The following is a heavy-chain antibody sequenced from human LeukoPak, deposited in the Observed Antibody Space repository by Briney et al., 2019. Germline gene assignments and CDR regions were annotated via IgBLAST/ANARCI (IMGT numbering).Heavy chain of an antibody. CDR1: GGSISSYY. V-gene: IGHV4-59*01. CDR2: IYYSGST. D-gene: IGHD4-23*01. J-gene: IGHJ4*02. CDR3: ARMEAVVTPIDY. Sequence: AETLSLTCTVSGGSISSYYWSWIRQPPGKGLEWIGYIYYSGSTNYNPSLKSRVTISVDTSKNQFSLKLSSVTAADTAVYYCARMEAVVTPIDYWGQGTLVTVSS.